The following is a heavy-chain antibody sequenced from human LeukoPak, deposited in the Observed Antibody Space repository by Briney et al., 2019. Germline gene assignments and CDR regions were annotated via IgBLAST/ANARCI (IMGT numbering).Heavy chain of an antibody. Sequence: GGSLRLSCATSGFTFSDYAMSWVRQAPGKGLEWVSVISGTGSATYYADSVKGQFTISRDNSKNTLYLQMNSLRAEDTAVYYCAKEPSGYGVGPMDVWGKGTTVTVSS. D-gene: IGHD2-8*01. J-gene: IGHJ6*03. V-gene: IGHV3-23*01. CDR1: GFTFSDYA. CDR3: AKEPSGYGVGPMDV. CDR2: ISGTGSAT.